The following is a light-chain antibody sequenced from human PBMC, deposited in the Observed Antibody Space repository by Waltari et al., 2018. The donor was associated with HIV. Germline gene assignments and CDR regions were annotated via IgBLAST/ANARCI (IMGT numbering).Light chain of an antibody. Sequence: AIRMTQSPSSLSASTGDRVNITCRSSQSIDNCVAWYQQRPGTVPKLLVHDASSLQSGVPSRFRGAGSGTDFTLTNTCLQSEDFATYYCQQYYDNNWTFGQGTKVEIK. CDR2: DAS. V-gene: IGKV1-8*01. J-gene: IGKJ1*01. CDR1: QSIDNC. CDR3: QQYYDNNWT.